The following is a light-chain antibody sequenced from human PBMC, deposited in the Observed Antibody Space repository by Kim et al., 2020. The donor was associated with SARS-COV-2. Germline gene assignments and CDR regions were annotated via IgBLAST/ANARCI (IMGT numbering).Light chain of an antibody. Sequence: DIQMTQSPSSLSASVGDRVTITCRASQSIRSYLNWYQQKRGKAPKLLIYAASSLQSGVPSRFSGSGSGTDFTLTISSLQPEDFATYYCQQSYSTPYTFGQGTKLEI. CDR2: AAS. V-gene: IGKV1-39*01. CDR1: QSIRSY. CDR3: QQSYSTPYT. J-gene: IGKJ2*01.